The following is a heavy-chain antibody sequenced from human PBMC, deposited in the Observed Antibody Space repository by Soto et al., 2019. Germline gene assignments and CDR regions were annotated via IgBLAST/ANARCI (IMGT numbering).Heavy chain of an antibody. CDR1: GFTFSSYA. J-gene: IGHJ3*02. CDR3: AASSGWYQAFDI. D-gene: IGHD6-19*01. CDR2: ISGSGGST. Sequence: EVQLLESGGGLVQPGGSLRLSCAASGFTFSSYAMSWVRQAPGKGLEWVSAISGSGGSTYYADSVKGRFTISRDNSKNTLYLQMTSLRAEDTAVYYCAASSGWYQAFDIWGQGTMVTVSS. V-gene: IGHV3-23*01.